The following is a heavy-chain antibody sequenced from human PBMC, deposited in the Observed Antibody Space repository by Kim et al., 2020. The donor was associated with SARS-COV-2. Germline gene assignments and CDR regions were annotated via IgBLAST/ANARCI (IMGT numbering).Heavy chain of an antibody. CDR1: GGSFSGYY. D-gene: IGHD3-10*01. J-gene: IGHJ4*01. CDR3: ASRRGAYYYGSGSCFDY. V-gene: IGHV4-34*01. Sequence: SETLSLTCAVYGGSFSGYYWSWIRQPPGKGLEWIGEINHSGSTNYNPSLKSRVTISVDTSKNQFSLKLSSVTAADTAVYYCASRRGAYYYGSGSCFDYWG. CDR2: INHSGST.